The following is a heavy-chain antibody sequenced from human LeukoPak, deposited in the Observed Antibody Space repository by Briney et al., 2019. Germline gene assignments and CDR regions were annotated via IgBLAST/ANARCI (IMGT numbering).Heavy chain of an antibody. CDR3: ARGRNVDYGDQWGFDY. J-gene: IGHJ4*02. CDR1: GDSINSNNYY. CDR2: IYYSGST. Sequence: PSETLSLTCTVSGDSINSNNYYWGWIRQHPGKGLEWIGYIYYSGSTYYNPSLKSRVTISVGTSKNQFSLKLSSVTAADTAVYYCARGRNVDYGDQWGFDYWGQGTLVTVSS. V-gene: IGHV4-31*03. D-gene: IGHD4-17*01.